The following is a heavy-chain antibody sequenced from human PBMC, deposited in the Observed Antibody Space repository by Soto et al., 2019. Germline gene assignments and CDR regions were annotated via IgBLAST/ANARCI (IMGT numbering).Heavy chain of an antibody. J-gene: IGHJ5*02. Sequence: ETLSLTCIVSGVSISSGYCTWTRQSPGKGLEWIGYISHSGLRHYRASLQSRLTMSVGTSKNQFSLNLTSVTAADTAIYYCATSNTTCPGCYSWGQGTLVTVSS. CDR2: ISHSGLR. V-gene: IGHV4-59*01. CDR1: GVSISSGY. D-gene: IGHD1-26*01. CDR3: ATSNTTCPGCYS.